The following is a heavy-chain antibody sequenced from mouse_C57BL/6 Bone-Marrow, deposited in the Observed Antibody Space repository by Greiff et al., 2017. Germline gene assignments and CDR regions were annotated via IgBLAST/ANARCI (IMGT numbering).Heavy chain of an antibody. D-gene: IGHD3-2*02. Sequence: EVKLMESGPGLVKPSQSLSLTCSVTGYSITSGYYWNWIRQFPGNKLEWMGYISYDGSNNYNPSLKNRISITRDTSKNQFFLKLNSVTTEDTATYYCAREGQLTFDYWGQGTTLTVSS. CDR2: ISYDGSN. CDR1: GYSITSGYY. V-gene: IGHV3-6*01. CDR3: AREGQLTFDY. J-gene: IGHJ2*01.